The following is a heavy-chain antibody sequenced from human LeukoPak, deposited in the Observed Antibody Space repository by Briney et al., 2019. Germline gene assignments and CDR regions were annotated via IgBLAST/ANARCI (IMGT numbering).Heavy chain of an antibody. Sequence: GGSLRLSCAASGFTFSSYEMNWVRQAPGKGLEWVSYISSSGSTIYYADSVKGRFTIARDNAKNSLYLQMNSLRAEDTAVYYYAELGITMIGGVWGKGTTVTISS. V-gene: IGHV3-48*03. CDR2: ISSSGSTI. CDR3: AELGITMIGGV. D-gene: IGHD3-10*02. CDR1: GFTFSSYE. J-gene: IGHJ6*04.